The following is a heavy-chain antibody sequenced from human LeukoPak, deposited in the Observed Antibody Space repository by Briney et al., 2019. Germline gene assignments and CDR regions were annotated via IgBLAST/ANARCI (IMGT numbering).Heavy chain of an antibody. J-gene: IGHJ4*02. D-gene: IGHD4-17*01. CDR2: IYSGGST. CDR1: GFTFSSYW. CDR3: ARVGGSPDYGEMYYFDY. V-gene: IGHV3-66*01. Sequence: GGSLRLSCEVSGFTFSSYWMSWVRQAPGKGLEWVSVIYSGGSTYYADSVKGRFTISRDNSKNTLYLQMNSLRAEDTAVYYCARVGGSPDYGEMYYFDYWGQGTLVTVSS.